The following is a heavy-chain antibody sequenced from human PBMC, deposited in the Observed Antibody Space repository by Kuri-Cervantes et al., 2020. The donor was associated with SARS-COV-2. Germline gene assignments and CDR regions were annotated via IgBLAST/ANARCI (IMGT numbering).Heavy chain of an antibody. CDR2: IYYSGST. V-gene: IGHV4-59*01. J-gene: IGHJ5*02. Sequence: ESLKISCTVSGGSISSYYWSWIRQPPGKGLEWIGYIYYSGSTNYNPSLKSRVTISVDTSKNQFSLKLSSVTAEDTAVYYCASTIFGVDNWFDPWGQGTLVTVSS. CDR3: ASTIFGVDNWFDP. CDR1: GGSISSYY. D-gene: IGHD3-3*01.